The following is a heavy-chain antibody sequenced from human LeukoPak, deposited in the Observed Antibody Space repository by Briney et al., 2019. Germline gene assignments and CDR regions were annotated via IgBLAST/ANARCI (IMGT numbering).Heavy chain of an antibody. V-gene: IGHV1-69*05. CDR2: IIPIFGTA. CDR3: ARVTSCSGGSCYSGSYYYYYMDV. J-gene: IGHJ6*03. CDR1: GGTFSSYA. D-gene: IGHD2-15*01. Sequence: SVKVSCKASGGTFSSYAISWVRQAPGQGLEWMGGIIPIFGTANYAQKFQGRVTITTDESTSTAYMELSSLRSEGTAVYYCARVTSCSGGSCYSGSYYYYYMDVWGKGTTVTVSS.